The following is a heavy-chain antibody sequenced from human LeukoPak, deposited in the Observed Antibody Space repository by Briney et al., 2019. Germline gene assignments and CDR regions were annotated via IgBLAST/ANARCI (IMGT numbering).Heavy chain of an antibody. Sequence: ASVKVSCKASGYTFTGYYMHWVRQAPGQGLEWMGWINPNSGGTNYAQKFQGRVTMTRDTSISTAYMELSRLRSDDTAVYYCARGPTRFSGWYHRIDYWGQGTLVTVSS. CDR2: INPNSGGT. D-gene: IGHD6-19*01. CDR3: ARGPTRFSGWYHRIDY. CDR1: GYTFTGYY. V-gene: IGHV1-2*02. J-gene: IGHJ4*02.